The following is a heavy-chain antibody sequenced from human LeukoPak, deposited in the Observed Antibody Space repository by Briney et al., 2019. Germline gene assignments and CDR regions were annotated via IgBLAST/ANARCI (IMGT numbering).Heavy chain of an antibody. Sequence: ASVKVSCKASGYTFTSYGISWVRQAPGQGLEWMGWISAYNGKANYAQKLQGRVTMTTDASTSTAYMELRSLRSDDTAVYYCARWYYHDSSAYYFPGDYWGQGTLVTVSS. J-gene: IGHJ4*02. V-gene: IGHV1-18*01. CDR1: GYTFTSYG. CDR3: ARWYYHDSSAYYFPGDY. CDR2: ISAYNGKA. D-gene: IGHD3-22*01.